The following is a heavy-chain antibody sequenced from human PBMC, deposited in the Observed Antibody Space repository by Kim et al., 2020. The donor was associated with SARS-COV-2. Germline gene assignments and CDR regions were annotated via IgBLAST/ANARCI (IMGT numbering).Heavy chain of an antibody. J-gene: IGHJ4*02. CDR1: GYTFTGYY. CDR2: INPNSGGT. V-gene: IGHV1-2*06. CDR3: ARDRRLLWFGEDTGYLGVAGY. D-gene: IGHD3-10*01. Sequence: ASVKVSCKASGYTFTGYYMHWVRQAPGQGLEWMGRINPNSGGTNYAQKFQGRVTMTRDTSISTAYLELSRLRSDDTAVYYCARDRRLLWFGEDTGYLGVAGYWGQGTLVTVSS.